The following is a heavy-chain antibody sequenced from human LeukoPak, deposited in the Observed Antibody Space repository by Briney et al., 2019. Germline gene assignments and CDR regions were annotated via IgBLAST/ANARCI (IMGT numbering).Heavy chain of an antibody. CDR2: IKSKTDGGTT. CDR3: ARRGSPTVGYYYYMDV. V-gene: IGHV3-15*01. Sequence: PGGSLRLSCAASGFTFSNAWMSWVRQAPGKGLEWVGRIKSKTDGGTTDYAAPVKGRFTISRDDSKNTLYLQMNSLRAEDTAVYYCARRGSPTVGYYYYMDVWGKGTTVTVSS. CDR1: GFTFSNAW. J-gene: IGHJ6*03.